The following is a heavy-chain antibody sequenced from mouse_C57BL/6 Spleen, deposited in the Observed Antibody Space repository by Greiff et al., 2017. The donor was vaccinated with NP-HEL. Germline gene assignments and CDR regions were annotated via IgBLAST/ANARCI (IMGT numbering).Heavy chain of an antibody. Sequence: EVQLQQSGPELVKPGASVKISCKASGYTFTDYYMNWVKQSHGKSLEWIGDINPNNGGTSYNQKFKGKATLTVAKSSSTAYMELRSLTSEDSAVYYCARGGYYGSLDYWGQGTTLTVSS. CDR3: ARGGYYGSLDY. V-gene: IGHV1-26*01. J-gene: IGHJ2*01. D-gene: IGHD1-1*01. CDR2: INPNNGGT. CDR1: GYTFTDYY.